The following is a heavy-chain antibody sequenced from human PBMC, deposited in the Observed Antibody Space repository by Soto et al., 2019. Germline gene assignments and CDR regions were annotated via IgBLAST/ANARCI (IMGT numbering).Heavy chain of an antibody. CDR2: IYYSGST. Sequence: SETLSLTCTVSGGSISSSSYYWGWIRQPPGKGLEWIGSIYYSGSTYYNPSLKSRVTISVDTSKNQFSLKLSSVTAADTAVYYCARSMPTVVTLDYWGQGTLVTVAS. CDR1: GGSISSSSYY. D-gene: IGHD4-17*01. V-gene: IGHV4-39*01. CDR3: ARSMPTVVTLDY. J-gene: IGHJ4*02.